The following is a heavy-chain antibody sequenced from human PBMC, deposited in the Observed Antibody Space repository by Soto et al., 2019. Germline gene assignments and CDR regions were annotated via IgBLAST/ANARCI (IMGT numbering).Heavy chain of an antibody. CDR1: GYSFTSYW. CDR3: ARSNLMVYYFDRSGYFFDY. V-gene: IGHV5-10-1*01. Sequence: GESRKISCKGSGYSFTSYWISWVRQMPGKGLEWMGRIDPSDSYTNYSPSFQGHVTISADKSISTAYLQWSSLKASDTAMYYCARSNLMVYYFDRSGYFFDYWGQGPLVTVSS. CDR2: IDPSDSYT. D-gene: IGHD3-22*01. J-gene: IGHJ4*02.